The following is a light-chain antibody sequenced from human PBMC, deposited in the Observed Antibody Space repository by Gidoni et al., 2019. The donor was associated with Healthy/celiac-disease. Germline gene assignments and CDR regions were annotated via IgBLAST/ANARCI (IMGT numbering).Light chain of an antibody. CDR1: QSISSY. V-gene: IGKV1-39*01. J-gene: IGKJ2*01. CDR2: AAS. CDR3: QQSYSTLYT. Sequence: DIQLTQSPSSLSASVGDRVTITCRASQSISSYLNWYQQKPGKAPKLLIYAASSVQSGVPSRFSGSGSGTDFTLTISSRQPEDFATYYCQQSYSTLYTFGQGTKLEIK.